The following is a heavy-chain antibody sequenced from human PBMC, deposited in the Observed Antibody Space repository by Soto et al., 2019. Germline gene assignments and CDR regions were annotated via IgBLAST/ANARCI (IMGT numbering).Heavy chain of an antibody. D-gene: IGHD3-10*01. Sequence: QVQLQESGPGLVKPSETLSLTCTVSGDSISSYNLAWIRQPPGKGLEWNGYFRSGGGTSYNPSLTGPGAISAGQVKKQVPPGLGSGAAGGTGGDFCVRQGIGVLRGLVDVWGQGTTVTVSS. CDR1: GDSISSYN. V-gene: IGHV4-59*08. CDR3: VRQGIGVLRGLVDV. CDR2: FRSGGGT. J-gene: IGHJ6*01.